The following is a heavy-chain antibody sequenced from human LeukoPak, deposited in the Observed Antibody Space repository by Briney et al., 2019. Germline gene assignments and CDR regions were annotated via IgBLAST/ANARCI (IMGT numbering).Heavy chain of an antibody. CDR2: IYSGGST. V-gene: IGHV3-53*01. D-gene: IGHD1-1*01. J-gene: IGHJ4*02. CDR1: GFTVSSNY. Sequence: GGSLRLSCAASGFTVSSNYMSWVRQAPGKGLEWVSVIYSGGSTYYADSVKGRFTISRDNSKNSLYLQMNSLRVEDTAVYYCARDKGVQMELDYWGQGTLVTVSS. CDR3: ARDKGVQMELDY.